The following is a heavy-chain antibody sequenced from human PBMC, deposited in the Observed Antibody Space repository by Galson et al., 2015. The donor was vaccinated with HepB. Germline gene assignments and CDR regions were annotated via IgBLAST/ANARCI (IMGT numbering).Heavy chain of an antibody. V-gene: IGHV3-23*01. Sequence: SLRLSCAASGFTFSSYAMSWVRQAPGKGLEWVSAISGSGGSTYYADSVKGRFTISRDNSKNTLYLQMNSLRAEDTAVYYCAKDQNPYYYGSGSWAFDYWGQGTLVTVSS. CDR1: GFTFSSYA. CDR2: ISGSGGST. D-gene: IGHD3-10*01. J-gene: IGHJ4*02. CDR3: AKDQNPYYYGSGSWAFDY.